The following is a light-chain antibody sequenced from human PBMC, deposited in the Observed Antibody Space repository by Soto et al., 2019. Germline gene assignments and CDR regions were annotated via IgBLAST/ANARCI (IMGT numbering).Light chain of an antibody. J-gene: IGLJ3*02. CDR3: QSLGTGIQV. CDR2: INYDGTH. V-gene: IGLV4-69*01. CDR1: SGHSTYA. Sequence: QAVVTQSPSASASLGASVKLTCTLSSGHSTYAIAWHQQQSEKGPRFLMKINYDGTHSKGDGFFDRFSGSSSGAERHLTISGLQSEDEADYYCQSLGTGIQVFGGGTKLTVL.